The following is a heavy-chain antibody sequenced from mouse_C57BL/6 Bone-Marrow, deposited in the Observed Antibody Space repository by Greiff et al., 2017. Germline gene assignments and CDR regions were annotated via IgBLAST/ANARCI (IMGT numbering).Heavy chain of an antibody. J-gene: IGHJ1*03. Sequence: VQLQQSGPELARPWASVKISCQAFYTFSRRVHFAIRDTNYWMQWVKQRPGQGLEWIGAFYPGNGDTSYNQMFKGKAKLTADNSSSTAYMQLISLTSEDSAVYYCALYDGYYWYFDVWGTGTTVTVSS. CDR1: YTFSRRVH. CDR3: SEDSAVYYCALYDGYYWYFDV. D-gene: IGHD2-3*01. CDR2: GQGLEWIG. V-gene: IGHV1-87*01.